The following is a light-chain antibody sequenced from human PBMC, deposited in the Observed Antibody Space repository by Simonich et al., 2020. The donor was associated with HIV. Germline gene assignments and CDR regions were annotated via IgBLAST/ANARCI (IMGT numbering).Light chain of an antibody. CDR1: QSVLYSSNNKNY. J-gene: IGKJ1*01. Sequence: DIVMTQSPDSLAVSLGERATINCKSSQSVLYSSNNKNYLAWYQQKPGQPPKLLIYWTSPRESGVPDRFSGSGSGTDFTLTISSLQAEDVAVYYCQQYHSTPWTFGQGTTVEIK. CDR3: QQYHSTPWT. V-gene: IGKV4-1*01. CDR2: WTS.